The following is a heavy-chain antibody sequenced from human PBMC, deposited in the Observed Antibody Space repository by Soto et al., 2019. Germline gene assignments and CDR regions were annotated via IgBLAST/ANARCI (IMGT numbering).Heavy chain of an antibody. J-gene: IGHJ6*02. V-gene: IGHV1-2*04. CDR2: INPNSGGT. CDR1: GYTFTGYY. CDR3: AREIRGWGYHQQTDYGMDV. D-gene: IGHD5-12*01. Sequence: GASVKVSCKASGYTFTGYYMHWVRQAPGQGVEWMGWINPNSGGTNYAQKFQGWVTMTRDTSISTAYMELSRPRSDDTAVYYCAREIRGWGYHQQTDYGMDVWGQGTTVTVSS.